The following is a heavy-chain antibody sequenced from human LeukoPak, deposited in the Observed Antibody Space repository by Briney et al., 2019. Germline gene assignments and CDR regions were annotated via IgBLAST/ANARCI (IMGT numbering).Heavy chain of an antibody. J-gene: IGHJ4*02. CDR1: GGTFSSYA. V-gene: IGHV1-69*05. CDR3: ARQEAGSITGIDY. D-gene: IGHD1-20*01. Sequence: GSSVKVSCKASGGTFSSYAISWVRQAPGQGLEWMGRIIPIFGTANYAQKFQGRVTITTDESTSTAYMELSSLRSEDTAVYYCARQEAGSITGIDYWGQGALVTVSS. CDR2: IIPIFGTA.